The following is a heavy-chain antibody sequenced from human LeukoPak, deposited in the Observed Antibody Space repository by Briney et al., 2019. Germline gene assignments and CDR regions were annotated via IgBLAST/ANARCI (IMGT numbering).Heavy chain of an antibody. D-gene: IGHD2-21*01. J-gene: IGHJ4*02. CDR2: IYSGGST. CDR1: GFAVSSNY. CDR3: ARGYSSDN. Sequence: PGGSLRLSCAASGFAVSSNYMTWVRQAPGKGLEWVSVIYSGGSTYYADSVKGRFTISRDNSKNTLNLQMNSLRAEDAAVYYCARGYSSDNWGQGTLVTVSS. V-gene: IGHV3-66*01.